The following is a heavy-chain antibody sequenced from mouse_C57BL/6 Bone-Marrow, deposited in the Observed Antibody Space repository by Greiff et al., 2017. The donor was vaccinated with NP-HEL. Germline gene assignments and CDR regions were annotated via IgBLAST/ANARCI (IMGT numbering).Heavy chain of an antibody. CDR2: IYPGDGDT. J-gene: IGHJ3*01. CDR1: GYAFSSYW. Sequence: VKLQESGAELVKPGASVKISCKASGYAFSSYWMNWVKQRPGKGLEWIGQIYPGDGDTNYNGKFKDKATLTADKSSSTAYMQLSSLASEDSAVYFCARGAYWGQGTLVTVSA. V-gene: IGHV1-80*01. CDR3: ARGAY.